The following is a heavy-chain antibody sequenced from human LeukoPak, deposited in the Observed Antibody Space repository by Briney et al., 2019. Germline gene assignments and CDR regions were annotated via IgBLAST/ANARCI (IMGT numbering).Heavy chain of an antibody. D-gene: IGHD1-26*01. CDR2: IIPIFGIA. CDR3: ARSPSGSYSFDY. V-gene: IGHV1-69*04. Sequence: GASVKVSCKASGGTFSSYAISWVRQAPGQGLEWMGRIIPIFGIANYAQKFQGRVTITADKSTSTAYMELSSLRSEDTAVYYCARSPSGSYSFDYWGQGTLVTVSS. J-gene: IGHJ4*02. CDR1: GGTFSSYA.